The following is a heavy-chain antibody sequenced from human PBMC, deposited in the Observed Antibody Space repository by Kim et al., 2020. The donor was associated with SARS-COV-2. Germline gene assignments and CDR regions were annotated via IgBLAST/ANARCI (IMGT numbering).Heavy chain of an antibody. V-gene: IGHV3-33*06. CDR3: GNFQYVDYHYGMDV. Sequence: GGSLRLSCAASGFTFSSYAMHWVRQAPGKGLEWVSVIWTDGSNKYYADSVKGRFTNTKDNSKNTLHLQMNSLRAEETAVYYCGNFQYVDYHYGMDVWGQGTTVTVSS. CDR2: IWTDGSNK. D-gene: IGHD3-16*01. J-gene: IGHJ6*02. CDR1: GFTFSSYA.